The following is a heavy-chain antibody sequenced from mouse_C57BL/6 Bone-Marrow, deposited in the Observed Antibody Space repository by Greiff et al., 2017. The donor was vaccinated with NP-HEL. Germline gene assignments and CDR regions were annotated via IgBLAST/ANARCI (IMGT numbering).Heavy chain of an antibody. CDR2: ISGGGGNT. CDR1: GFTFSSYT. V-gene: IGHV5-9*01. Sequence: EVKVVESGGGLVKPGGSLKLSCAASGFTFSSYTMSWVRQTPEKRLEWVATISGGGGNTYYPDSVKGRFTISSDNANNTLYLQMSSLRSEDTALYYCARPDGYYERVVAYWGQGTLVTVSA. J-gene: IGHJ3*01. D-gene: IGHD2-3*01. CDR3: ARPDGYYERVVAY.